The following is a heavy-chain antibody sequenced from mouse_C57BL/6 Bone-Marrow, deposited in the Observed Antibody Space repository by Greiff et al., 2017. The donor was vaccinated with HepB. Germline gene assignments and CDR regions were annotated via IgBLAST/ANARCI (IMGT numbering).Heavy chain of an antibody. CDR2: IDPENGDT. CDR1: GFNIKDDY. CDR3: TTGGDGYAMDY. V-gene: IGHV14-4*01. D-gene: IGHD3-3*01. J-gene: IGHJ4*01. Sequence: VQLQQSGAELVRPGASVKLSCTASGFNIKDDYMHWVKQRPEQGLEWIGWIDPENGDTEYASKFQGKATITADTSSNTAYLQLSSLTSEDTAVYYCTTGGDGYAMDYWGQGTSVTVSS.